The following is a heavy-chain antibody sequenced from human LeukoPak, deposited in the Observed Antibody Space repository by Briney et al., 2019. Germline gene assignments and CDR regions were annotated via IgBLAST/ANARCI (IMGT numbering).Heavy chain of an antibody. Sequence: GASVNVSCKASGYTFTSYYMHWVRQAPGQGLEWMGIINPSGGSTSYAQKLQGRVTMTRDTSTSTVYMELSSLRSEDTAVYYCARLMVRGVSPCGMDVWGQGTTVTVSS. CDR2: INPSGGST. V-gene: IGHV1-46*01. J-gene: IGHJ6*02. CDR3: ARLMVRGVSPCGMDV. CDR1: GYTFTSYY. D-gene: IGHD3-10*01.